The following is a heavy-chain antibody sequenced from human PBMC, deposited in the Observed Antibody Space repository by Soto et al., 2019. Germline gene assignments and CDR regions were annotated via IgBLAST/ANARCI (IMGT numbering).Heavy chain of an antibody. CDR3: ASRKVVVGKGFDP. V-gene: IGHV3-7*01. D-gene: IGHD3-22*01. CDR1: GFSFSRYG. J-gene: IGHJ5*02. Sequence: GGSLRLSCAASGFSFSRYGLHWVRQAPGKGLEWVANIKQDGSEKYYVDSVKGRFTISRDNAKNSLFLQMNSLRVDDTAIYYCASRKVVVGKGFDPWGQGTLVTVSS. CDR2: IKQDGSEK.